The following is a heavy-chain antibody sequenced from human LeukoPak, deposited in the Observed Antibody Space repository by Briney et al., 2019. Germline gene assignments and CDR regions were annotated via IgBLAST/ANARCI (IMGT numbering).Heavy chain of an antibody. D-gene: IGHD3-22*01. V-gene: IGHV4-59*01. Sequence: GSLRLSCSASGFAFGIDGMSWFRQAPGKGLEWIGYIYSDGTTSYSPSLRSRVTISIDTSRNQFSLKLSSVTAADAAVYYCARDTRSYDTSGYYYFDYWGQGALVTVSS. J-gene: IGHJ4*02. CDR2: IYSDGTT. CDR1: GFAFGIDG. CDR3: ARDTRSYDTSGYYYFDY.